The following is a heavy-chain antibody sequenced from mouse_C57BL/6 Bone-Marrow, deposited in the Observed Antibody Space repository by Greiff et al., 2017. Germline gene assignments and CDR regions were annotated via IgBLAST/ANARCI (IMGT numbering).Heavy chain of an antibody. D-gene: IGHD2-4*01. CDR1: GYTFTSYW. J-gene: IGHJ1*03. Sequence: QVQLQQPGAELVKPGASVKVSCKASGYTFTSYWMHWVKQRPGQGLEWIGRIHPSDSDTNYNQKFKGKATLTVDKSSSTAYMQLSSLTSEDSAVYDCAPIYDYGEGYWYFDVWGTGTTVTVSS. CDR3: APIYDYGEGYWYFDV. V-gene: IGHV1-74*01. CDR2: IHPSDSDT.